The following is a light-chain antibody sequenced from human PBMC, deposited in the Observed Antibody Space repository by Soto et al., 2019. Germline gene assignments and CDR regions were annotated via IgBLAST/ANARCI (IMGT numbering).Light chain of an antibody. CDR1: QGISSS. CDR2: SSS. CDR3: QRTYNALY. V-gene: IGKV1-27*01. Sequence: DIQLTQSPSSLSASVGDRVIITWRVSQGISSSLNWCRQKPGKLPKLLIYSSSNLQSGVPSRFSGSGSGTDFTLTFNSLQPEDVATYCGQRTYNALYFGPGTKVDIK. J-gene: IGKJ3*01.